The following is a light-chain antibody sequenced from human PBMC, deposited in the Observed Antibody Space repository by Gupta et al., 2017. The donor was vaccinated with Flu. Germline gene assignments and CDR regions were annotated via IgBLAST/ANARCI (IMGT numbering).Light chain of an antibody. Sequence: PSSLSASGGDRVTITCRASQRISDYLSWYQQKPGKAPKLLIYAASSWKSGVPSRFIGSGSGTDFTLTISRRQPEDFATYYCQQGDSFPYTFGQGTKMEIK. J-gene: IGKJ2*01. V-gene: IGKV1-39*01. CDR1: QRISDY. CDR2: AAS. CDR3: QQGDSFPYT.